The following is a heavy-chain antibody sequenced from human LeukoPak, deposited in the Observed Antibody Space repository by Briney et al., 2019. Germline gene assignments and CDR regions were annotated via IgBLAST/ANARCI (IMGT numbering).Heavy chain of an antibody. Sequence: SETLSLTCAVYGGSFSGYYRSWIRQPPGKGLEWIGEINHSGSTNYNPSLKSRVTISVDTSKNQFSLKLSSVTAADTAVYYCAREVLHYYDSSGYQGDYWGQGTLVTVSS. V-gene: IGHV4-34*01. CDR2: INHSGST. CDR3: AREVLHYYDSSGYQGDY. CDR1: GGSFSGYY. J-gene: IGHJ4*02. D-gene: IGHD3-22*01.